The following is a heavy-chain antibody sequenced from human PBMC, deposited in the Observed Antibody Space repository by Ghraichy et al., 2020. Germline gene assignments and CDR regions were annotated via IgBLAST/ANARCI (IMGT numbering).Heavy chain of an antibody. D-gene: IGHD5-12*01. J-gene: IGHJ4*02. CDR3: AKTSRNHGHTGYDVDY. CDR2: ISYDGHNE. Sequence: GGSLRLSCVTSGFTFGSYGMHWVRQAPGKGLEWVSVISYDGHNENYADSVKGRFTTSRDNPKNTLYLQMNSLREEDTAVYYCAKTSRNHGHTGYDVDYWGQGTLVTVSS. CDR1: GFTFGSYG. V-gene: IGHV3-30*18.